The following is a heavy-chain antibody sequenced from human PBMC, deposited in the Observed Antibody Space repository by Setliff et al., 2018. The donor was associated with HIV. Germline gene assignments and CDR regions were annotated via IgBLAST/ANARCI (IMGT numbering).Heavy chain of an antibody. V-gene: IGHV1-8*03. J-gene: IGHJ6*03. Sequence: ASVKVSCKASGYSFTNYDINWVRQATGQGLEGMGWMNPKSGKTGYAQKFQGRVTITRNTSISTVYMDLDSLRSDDAAVYYCARGFYDFCYNYYRDVWGKGTTVTVSS. CDR1: GYSFTNYD. CDR2: MNPKSGKT. CDR3: ARGFYDFCYNYYRDV. D-gene: IGHD3-3*01.